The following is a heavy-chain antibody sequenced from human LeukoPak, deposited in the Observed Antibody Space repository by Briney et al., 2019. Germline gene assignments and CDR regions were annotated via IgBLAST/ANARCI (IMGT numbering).Heavy chain of an antibody. J-gene: IGHJ3*02. V-gene: IGHV1-2*02. D-gene: IGHD3-3*01. Sequence: ASVKVSCKASGYTFTGYYMHWVRQAPGQGLEWMGWINPNSGGTNYAQKFQGRVTMTRDTSISTAYMELSRLRSDDTAVYYCARDFNPPYYDFWSGFPRDAFDIWGQGTMVTVSS. CDR3: ARDFNPPYYDFWSGFPRDAFDI. CDR2: INPNSGGT. CDR1: GYTFTGYY.